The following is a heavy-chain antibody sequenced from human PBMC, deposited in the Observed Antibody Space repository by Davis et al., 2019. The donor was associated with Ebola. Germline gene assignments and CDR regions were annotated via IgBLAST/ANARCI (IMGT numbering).Heavy chain of an antibody. CDR2: IDYRGRT. CDR1: GASFRDYY. V-gene: IGHV4-34*10. Sequence: PSETLSLTCTLYGASFRDYYWGWVRQAPGKGLEWIGEIDYRGRTEYNPPLKSRVAMSIDTSKNQFSLRLTSVTAADTAMYFCASPHQIRGQDYFDCWGQGTLVTVSS. CDR3: ASPHQIRGQDYFDC. J-gene: IGHJ4*02.